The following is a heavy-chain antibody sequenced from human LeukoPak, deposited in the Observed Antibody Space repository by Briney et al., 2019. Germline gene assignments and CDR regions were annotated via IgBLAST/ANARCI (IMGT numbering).Heavy chain of an antibody. CDR1: GYTFTSYG. V-gene: IGHV1-18*01. J-gene: IGHJ6*03. D-gene: IGHD3-9*01. Sequence: GASVKVSCKASGYTFTSYGISWVRQAPGQGLEWMGWISAYNGNTNYAQKLQGRVTMTTDTSTSTAYMELRSLRSDDTAVYYCARSYYDTLTGYYLRYYYYYYMDVWGKGTTVTVSS. CDR3: ARSYYDTLTGYYLRYYYYYYMDV. CDR2: ISAYNGNT.